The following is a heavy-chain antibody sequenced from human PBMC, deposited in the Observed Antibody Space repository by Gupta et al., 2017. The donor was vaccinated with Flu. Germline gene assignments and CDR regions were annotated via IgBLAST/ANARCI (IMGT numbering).Heavy chain of an antibody. D-gene: IGHD3-22*01. V-gene: IGHV3-15*01. CDR3: TSHPTYYYDSSGYPDS. J-gene: IGHJ4*02. Sequence: EVQLVESGGGLVKPGGSLRVSCAASEFTFNHAWMSWVRQAPGKGLEWVGRIRSKTDGGITDYAAPVQGRFTISRDDSTNTLYLQMNSLKIEDTAVYYCTSHPTYYYDSSGYPDSWGQGTLVTVSS. CDR1: EFTFNHAW. CDR2: IRSKTDGGIT.